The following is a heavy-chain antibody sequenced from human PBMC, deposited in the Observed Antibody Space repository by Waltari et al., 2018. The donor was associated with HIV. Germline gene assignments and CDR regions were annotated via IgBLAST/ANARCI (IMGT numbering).Heavy chain of an antibody. CDR2: ISAGDGDA. Sequence: QVQLIQPEIEIRKPGTSVRLSCRASGFLLAAHYLHWVRQGPRQTFEWMVIISAGDGDAHSAQKFQDRLTLTRDLFTGSIYMDLMSLKSDYTSVYFCARAGLRGLIQDFDIWGQGTQLIVSS. CDR3: ARAGLRGLIQDFDI. CDR1: GFLLAAHY. V-gene: IGHV1-46*01. J-gene: IGHJ4*02. D-gene: IGHD2-21*02.